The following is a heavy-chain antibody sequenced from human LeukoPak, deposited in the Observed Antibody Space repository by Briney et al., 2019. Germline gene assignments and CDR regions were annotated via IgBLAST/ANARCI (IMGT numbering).Heavy chain of an antibody. CDR3: ARAQWLAFDY. J-gene: IGHJ4*02. D-gene: IGHD6-19*01. V-gene: IGHV3-30*09. CDR2: ISYDGSNK. CDR1: GFTFSSYA. Sequence: GGSLRLSCAASGFTFSSYAMHWVRQAPGKGLEWVAVISYDGSNKYYADSVKGRFAISRDNSKNTLYLQMNSLRAEDTAVYYCARAQWLAFDYWGQGTLVTVSS.